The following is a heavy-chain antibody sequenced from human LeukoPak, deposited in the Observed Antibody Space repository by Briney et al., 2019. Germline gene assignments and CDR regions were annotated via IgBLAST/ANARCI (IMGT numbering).Heavy chain of an antibody. CDR2: ISANSLHI. Sequence: GGSLRLSCAASGFTFSTYSMKWVRQAPGKGLEWVSSISANSLHIFYADSVKGRFTISRDNAKNSLYLQMNNLRVEDTAVYYCVGPDSQFDCWGQGTLVTVSS. J-gene: IGHJ4*02. CDR3: VGPDSQFDC. D-gene: IGHD3-10*01. CDR1: GFTFSTYS. V-gene: IGHV3-21*01.